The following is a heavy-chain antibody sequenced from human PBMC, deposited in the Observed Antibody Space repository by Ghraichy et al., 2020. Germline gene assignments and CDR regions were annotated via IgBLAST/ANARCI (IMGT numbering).Heavy chain of an antibody. D-gene: IGHD6-19*01. J-gene: IGHJ4*02. CDR3: ASGIAVAGSVDY. CDR1: GFTFSDYY. Sequence: GGSLRLSCAASGFTFSDYYMSWIRQAPGKGLEWVSYISSSSSYTNYADSVKGRFTISRDNAKNSLYLQMNSLRAEDTAVYYCASGIAVAGSVDYWGQGTLVTVSS. V-gene: IGHV3-11*06. CDR2: ISSSSSYT.